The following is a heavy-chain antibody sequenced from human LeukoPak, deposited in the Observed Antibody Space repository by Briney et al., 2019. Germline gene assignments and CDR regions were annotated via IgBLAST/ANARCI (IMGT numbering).Heavy chain of an antibody. J-gene: IGHJ4*02. V-gene: IGHV3-23*01. CDR2: ISGSGGST. CDR1: GFTFSSYA. CDR3: AKVVTIFGVVTRGYFDY. D-gene: IGHD3-3*01. Sequence: GGSLRLSCAASGFTFSSYAMSWVRQAPGKGLEWVSAISGSGGSTYYADSVKGRFTISRDNSKNTLYLQMNSLRAEDTAVYYCAKVVTIFGVVTRGYFDYWGQGTLVTVSS.